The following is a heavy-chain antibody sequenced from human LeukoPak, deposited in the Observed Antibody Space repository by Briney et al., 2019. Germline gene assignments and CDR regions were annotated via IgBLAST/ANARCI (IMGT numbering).Heavy chain of an antibody. CDR1: GYTFTGYY. CDR3: ARGRSGADLSRFDP. V-gene: IGHV1-2*04. J-gene: IGHJ5*02. Sequence: ASVKVSCKASGYTFTGYYMHWVRQAPGQGLEWMGWINPNSGGTNYAQKFQGWVTMTRDTSISTAYVELSRLRSDDTAVYYCARGRSGADLSRFDPWGQGTLVTVSS. CDR2: INPNSGGT. D-gene: IGHD2-15*01.